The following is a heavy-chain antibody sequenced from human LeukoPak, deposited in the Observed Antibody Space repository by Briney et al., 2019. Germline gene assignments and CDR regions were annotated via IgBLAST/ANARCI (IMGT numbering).Heavy chain of an antibody. J-gene: IGHJ4*02. CDR1: GGSISSGSYY. CDR2: IYTSGST. Sequence: SETLSLTCTVSGGSISSGSYYWSWIRQPAGKGLEWIGRIYTSGSTNYNPSLKSRVTISVDTSKNQFSLKLSSVTAADTAVYYCARATRVRFLEWPPHFDYWGQGTLVTVSS. D-gene: IGHD3-3*01. V-gene: IGHV4-61*02. CDR3: ARATRVRFLEWPPHFDY.